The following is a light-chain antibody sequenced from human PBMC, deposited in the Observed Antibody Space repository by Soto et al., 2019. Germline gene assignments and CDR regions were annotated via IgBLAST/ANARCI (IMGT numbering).Light chain of an antibody. CDR3: AAWDDSLSGYV. Sequence: QSVLTQPPSASGTPGQRVTISCSGSTSNIGSNTVNWYQQLPGTAPKLLIYSNNQRPSGVPDRFSGSKSGTSASLAISGLQSEDEADYYCAAWDDSLSGYVFGTGTQLTVL. V-gene: IGLV1-44*01. J-gene: IGLJ1*01. CDR1: TSNIGSNT. CDR2: SNN.